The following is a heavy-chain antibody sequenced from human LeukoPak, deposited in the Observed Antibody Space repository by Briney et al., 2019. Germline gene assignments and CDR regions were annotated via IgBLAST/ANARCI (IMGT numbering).Heavy chain of an antibody. CDR3: ARFRVKGYYYYGMDV. J-gene: IGHJ6*02. CDR2: IYYSGST. Sequence: SETLSLTCTVPGGSISSYYWSWIRQPPGKGLGWIGYIYYSGSTNYNPSRKSRVTISVDTSKNQFSLKLSSVTAADTAVYYCARFRVKGYYYYGMDVWGQGTTVTVSS. V-gene: IGHV4-59*08. CDR1: GGSISSYY.